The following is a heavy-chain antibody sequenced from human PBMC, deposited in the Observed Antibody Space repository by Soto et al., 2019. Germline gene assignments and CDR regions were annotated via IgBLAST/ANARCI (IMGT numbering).Heavy chain of an antibody. CDR2: INHSGST. D-gene: IGHD2-8*02. Sequence: QVQLQQWGAGLLKPSETLSLTCAVYGGSFSGYYWTWIRQPPGTGLEWIGEINHSGSTNYNPSLKRRVPISVDASKDPFSLKLTSVTAADPALYYRARDNITGLFDYWGQGTLVTVSS. V-gene: IGHV4-34*01. CDR3: ARDNITGLFDY. CDR1: GGSFSGYY. J-gene: IGHJ4*02.